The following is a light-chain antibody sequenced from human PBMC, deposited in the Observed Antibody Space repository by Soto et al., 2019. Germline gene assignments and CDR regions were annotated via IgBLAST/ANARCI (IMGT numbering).Light chain of an antibody. V-gene: IGKV1-39*01. CDR1: QPIATY. CDR2: TAS. Sequence: DIQMTQSPSSLSASVGDRVTITCRASQPIATYLSWFQQKPGKAPKLLIYTASNLQSGVPSRFTGSGSGTEFTLTISSLHPEDFATYYCHQSYNTPPWTFGQGTKVEIK. J-gene: IGKJ1*01. CDR3: HQSYNTPPWT.